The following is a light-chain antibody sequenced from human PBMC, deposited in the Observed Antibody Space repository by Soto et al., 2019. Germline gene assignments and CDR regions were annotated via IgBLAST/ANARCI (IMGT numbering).Light chain of an antibody. V-gene: IGLV2-14*03. J-gene: IGLJ3*02. CDR3: SAYTARSTLV. CDR1: MRDVGAYNL. CDR2: DVR. Sequence: QSALTQPASVSGSAGQSITISCSGTMRDVGAYNLDSWYQQHPGTAPKLIIYDVRNRPSGISSRFSGSRSGNTASLTISGLQPEDEGDYYCSAYTARSTLVFGGGTKLTVL.